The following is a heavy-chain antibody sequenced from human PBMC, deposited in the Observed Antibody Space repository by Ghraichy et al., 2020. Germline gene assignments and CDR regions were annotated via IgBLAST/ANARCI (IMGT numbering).Heavy chain of an antibody. CDR2: IRNKANSYTT. J-gene: IGHJ4*02. D-gene: IGHD1-26*01. CDR3: ARAGTSYHMDY. V-gene: IGHV3-72*01. Sequence: GALRLSCAASGFPFSDHYMDWVRQAPGKGLEWVGHIRNKANSYTTEYAASVKDRFTISRDDTKNSLYLEMNTLQTEDTAVYFCARAGTSYHMDYWGQGTLVTVSS. CDR1: GFPFSDHY.